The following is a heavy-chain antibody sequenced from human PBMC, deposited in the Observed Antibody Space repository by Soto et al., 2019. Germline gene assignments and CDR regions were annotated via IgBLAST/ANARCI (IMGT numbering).Heavy chain of an antibody. CDR2: INHRGST. D-gene: IGHD6-13*01. V-gene: IGHV4-34*01. Sequence: SETLSLTCAGYGGSFSGYYWSWIRQTPGKGLEWLGEINHRGSTNYNPSLKSRITISVDTSKNQFSLKLSSVTAADTAVYYCARHYSSSWYSAFDIWGQGTMVTVSS. J-gene: IGHJ3*02. CDR3: ARHYSSSWYSAFDI. CDR1: GGSFSGYY.